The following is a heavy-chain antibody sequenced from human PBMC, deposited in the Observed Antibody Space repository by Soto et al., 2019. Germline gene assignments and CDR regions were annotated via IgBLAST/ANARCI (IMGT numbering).Heavy chain of an antibody. V-gene: IGHV1-69*13. J-gene: IGHJ4*02. CDR1: GGTFSSYA. CDR3: AKRAQIYDPGYYFDF. CDR2: IIPIFGTA. D-gene: IGHD5-12*01. Sequence: SVKVSCKASGGTFSSYAISWVRQAPGQGLEWMGGIIPIFGTANYAQKFQGRVTITADESTSTAYMELSSLRSEDTAVYYCAKRAQIYDPGYYFDFWGQGTPVTVSS.